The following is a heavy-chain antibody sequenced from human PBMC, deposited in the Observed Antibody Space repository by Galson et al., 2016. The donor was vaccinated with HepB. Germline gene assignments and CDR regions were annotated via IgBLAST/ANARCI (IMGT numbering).Heavy chain of an antibody. V-gene: IGHV3-23*01. CDR2: ISRGSGGGI. CDR1: GFIFSNYA. Sequence: SLRLSCAASGFIFSNYAMIWVRQAPGKGLEWVSAISRGSGGGIYYADSVKGRFTISRDNSKNTLYLQVNSLRGDDTAVYHCAKTAPYGTGWAGAFDVWGQGTLVTVSS. D-gene: IGHD6-19*01. CDR3: AKTAPYGTGWAGAFDV. J-gene: IGHJ3*01.